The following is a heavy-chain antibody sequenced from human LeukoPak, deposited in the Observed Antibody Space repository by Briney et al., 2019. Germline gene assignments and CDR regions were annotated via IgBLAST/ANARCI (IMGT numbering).Heavy chain of an antibody. CDR3: ARGVYYGSGSYYWFDP. CDR1: GGSISSGGYS. D-gene: IGHD3-10*01. CDR2: TYHSGST. V-gene: IGHV4-30-2*01. J-gene: IGHJ5*02. Sequence: SETLSLTCAVSGGSISSGGYSWSWIRQPPGKGLEWIGYTYHSGSTYCNPSLKSRVTISVDRSKNQFSLKLSSVTAADTAVYYCARGVYYGSGSYYWFDPWGQGTLVTVSS.